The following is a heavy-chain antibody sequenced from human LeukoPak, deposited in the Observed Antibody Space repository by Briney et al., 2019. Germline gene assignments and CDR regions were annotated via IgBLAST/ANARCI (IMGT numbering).Heavy chain of an antibody. CDR2: IYYSGST. J-gene: IGHJ5*02. CDR3: ARVVAGRRFDP. D-gene: IGHD6-19*01. Sequence: PSETLSLTCTVSGGSISSYHWGWIRQPPGKGLEWVGYIYYSGSTNYNPSLKSRVAISVDTSKNQFSLKVNSVTAADTAVYYCARVVAGRRFDPWGQGTLVTVSS. CDR1: GGSISSYH. V-gene: IGHV4-59*01.